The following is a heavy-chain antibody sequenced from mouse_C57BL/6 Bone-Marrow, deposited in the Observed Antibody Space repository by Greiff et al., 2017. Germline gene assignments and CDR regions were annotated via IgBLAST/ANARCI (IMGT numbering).Heavy chain of an antibody. CDR2: ISDGGSYT. Sequence: EVQLVESGGGLVKPGGSLKLSCAASGFTFSSYAMSWVRQTPEKRLEWVATISDGGSYTYYPDNVKGRFTISRDNAKNNLYLQMSHLKSEDTAMYYCARGSHYYGSVWYFDVWGTGTTVTVSS. CDR1: GFTFSSYA. V-gene: IGHV5-4*01. J-gene: IGHJ1*03. CDR3: ARGSHYYGSVWYFDV. D-gene: IGHD1-1*01.